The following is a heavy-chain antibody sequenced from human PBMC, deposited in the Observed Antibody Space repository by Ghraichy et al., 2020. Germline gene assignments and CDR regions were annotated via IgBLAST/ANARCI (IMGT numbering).Heavy chain of an antibody. D-gene: IGHD2-2*02. CDR2: IYYSGST. V-gene: IGHV4-31*03. J-gene: IGHJ6*02. CDR1: GGSISSGGYY. CDR3: ARAFRGYCSSTSCYTGIDYYYGMDV. Sequence: SETLSLTCTVSGGSISSGGYYWSWIRQHPGKGLEWIGYIYYSGSTYYNPSLKSRVTISVDTSKNQFSLKLSSVTAADTAVYYCARAFRGYCSSTSCYTGIDYYYGMDVWGQGTTVTVSS.